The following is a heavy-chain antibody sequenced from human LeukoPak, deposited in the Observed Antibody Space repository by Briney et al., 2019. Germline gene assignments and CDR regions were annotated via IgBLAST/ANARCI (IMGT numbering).Heavy chain of an antibody. D-gene: IGHD3-10*01. CDR1: GYTFTSYG. V-gene: IGHV1-18*01. J-gene: IGHJ4*02. CDR2: ISAYNGNT. CDR3: ARARRQLWFGELPPYFDY. Sequence: ASVKVSCKASGYTFTSYGISWVRQAPGQGLEWMGWISAYNGNTNYAQKLQGRVTMTTDTSTSTAYMELRSLRSEDTAVYYCARARRQLWFGELPPYFDYWGQGTLVTVSS.